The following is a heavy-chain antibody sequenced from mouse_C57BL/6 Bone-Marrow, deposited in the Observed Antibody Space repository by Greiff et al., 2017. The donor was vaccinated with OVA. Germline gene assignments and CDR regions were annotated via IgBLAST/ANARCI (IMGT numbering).Heavy chain of an antibody. Sequence: EVNLVESGGDLVKPGGSLKLSCAASGFTFSSYGMSWVRQTPDKRLEWVATISSGGSYTYYPDSVKGRFTISSDNAKNTLYLQMSSLKSEDTAMYYCARHLCLDYWGQGTTLTVSS. CDR1: GFTFSSYG. J-gene: IGHJ2*01. CDR2: ISSGGSYT. V-gene: IGHV5-6*01. CDR3: ARHLCLDY.